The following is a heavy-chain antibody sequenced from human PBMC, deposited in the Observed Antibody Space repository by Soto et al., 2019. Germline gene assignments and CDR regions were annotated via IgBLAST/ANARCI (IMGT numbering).Heavy chain of an antibody. V-gene: IGHV3-30*18. CDR2: ISYDGSNK. J-gene: IGHJ3*02. D-gene: IGHD3-3*01. Sequence: WGSRRLSCAASGFTFSSYGMHWVRQAPGKGLEWVAVISYDGSNKYYADSVKGRFAISRDNSKNTLYLQMNSLRAEDTAVYYCANKGPSGWSGYSSDAFDIWGQGTLVTVSS. CDR3: ANKGPSGWSGYSSDAFDI. CDR1: GFTFSSYG.